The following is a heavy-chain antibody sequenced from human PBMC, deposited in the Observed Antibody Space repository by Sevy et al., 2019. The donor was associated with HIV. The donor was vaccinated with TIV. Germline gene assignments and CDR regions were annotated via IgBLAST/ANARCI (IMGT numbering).Heavy chain of an antibody. CDR3: AKPNWNFRADWFDT. Sequence: GGFLRLSCKVTGLTSGAFAMSWVRQTPGKGLEWISSISGSGGLTHYADSVKGRFTISRDKSKGTVDLEMNSLRGDDTAVYYCAKPNWNFRADWFDTWGQGTLVTVSS. D-gene: IGHD1-7*01. CDR2: ISGSGGLT. J-gene: IGHJ5*02. CDR1: GLTSGAFA. V-gene: IGHV3-23*01.